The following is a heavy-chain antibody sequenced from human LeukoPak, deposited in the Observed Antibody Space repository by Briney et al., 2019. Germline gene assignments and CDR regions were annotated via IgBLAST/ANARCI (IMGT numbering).Heavy chain of an antibody. D-gene: IGHD3-10*01. CDR3: AKDMETSGSYSNLFDS. V-gene: IGHV3-9*01. CDR2: ISRNSATI. CDR1: GFTFNTYA. Sequence: GKSLRLSCAASGFTFNTYAIHWVRQVPGKGLEWVSGISRNSATIGYADSVKGRFTVSRDSAKNSLYLQMNSLRPEDTALYYCAKDMETSGSYSNLFDSWGQGTLVTVSS. J-gene: IGHJ4*02.